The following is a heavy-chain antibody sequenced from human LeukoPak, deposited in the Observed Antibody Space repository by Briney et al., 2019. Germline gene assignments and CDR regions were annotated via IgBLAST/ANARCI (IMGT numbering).Heavy chain of an antibody. Sequence: PGGSLRLSCAASGFTFDDYAMHWVRQAPGKGLEWVSGISWNSGSIGYADSVRGRFTISRDNAKNSLYLQMNSLRAEDMALYYCAKGTYYYDSRFDYWGQGTLVTVSS. CDR3: AKGTYYYDSRFDY. CDR2: ISWNSGSI. J-gene: IGHJ4*02. D-gene: IGHD3-22*01. V-gene: IGHV3-9*03. CDR1: GFTFDDYA.